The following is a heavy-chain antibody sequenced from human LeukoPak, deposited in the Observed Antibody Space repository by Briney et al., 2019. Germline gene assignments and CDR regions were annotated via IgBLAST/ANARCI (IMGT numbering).Heavy chain of an antibody. D-gene: IGHD3-3*01. CDR1: GFTFSRYS. CDR2: ISSSSSYI. V-gene: IGHV3-21*01. J-gene: IGHJ4*02. CDR3: ARAGDSFRSGYYFVDY. Sequence: GGSLRLSCAASGFTFSRYSMNWVRQAPGKGLEWVSYISSSSSYIYYADSVKGRFTISKDNAKNSLYLQMNSLRAEDTAVYYCARAGDSFRSGYYFVDYWGQGTLVTVSS.